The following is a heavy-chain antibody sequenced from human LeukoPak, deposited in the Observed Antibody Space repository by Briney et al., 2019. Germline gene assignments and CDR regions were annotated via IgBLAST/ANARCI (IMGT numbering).Heavy chain of an antibody. CDR1: VGSIITTNYY. CDR2: IYYSGPT. CDR3: ARRGADIVTMPAAKRGSFNF. J-gene: IGHJ3*01. D-gene: IGHD2-15*01. Sequence: PETLSLTRTVSVGSIITTNYYGGWIRQPPGKGLEWIGTIYYSGPTFYNPSLKSRITMPVDTSKNQFSLNLSPVTAADSGVFYCARRGADIVTMPAAKRGSFNFWGHRTMVTLSS. V-gene: IGHV4-39*01.